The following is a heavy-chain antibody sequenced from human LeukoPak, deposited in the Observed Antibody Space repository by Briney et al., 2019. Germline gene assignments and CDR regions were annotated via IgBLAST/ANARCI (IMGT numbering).Heavy chain of an antibody. J-gene: IGHJ4*02. D-gene: IGHD5-18*01. V-gene: IGHV4-39*01. CDR1: GGSISSSSYY. Sequence: PSETLSLTCTVSGGSISSSSYYWGWIRQPPGKGLEWIGSIYYSGRTYYNPSLKSRVTISVDTSKNQFSLKLSSVTAADTAVYYCAVRLAIQLWYHGDYWGQGTLVTVSS. CDR2: IYYSGRT. CDR3: AVRLAIQLWYHGDY.